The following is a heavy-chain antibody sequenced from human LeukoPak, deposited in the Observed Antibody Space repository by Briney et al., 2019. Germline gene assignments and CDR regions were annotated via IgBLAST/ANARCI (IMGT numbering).Heavy chain of an antibody. V-gene: IGHV3-23*01. J-gene: IGHJ6*03. D-gene: IGHD4-17*01. Sequence: GGSLRLSCAASGFTFSSYAMSWVRQAPGKGLEWVSAISGSGGSTYYADSVKGRFTISRDNSKNTLYLQMNSLRAEDTAVYYCAKCNHYADAGGNYYYYMDVWGKGTTVTVSS. CDR1: GFTFSSYA. CDR2: ISGSGGST. CDR3: AKCNHYADAGGNYYYYMDV.